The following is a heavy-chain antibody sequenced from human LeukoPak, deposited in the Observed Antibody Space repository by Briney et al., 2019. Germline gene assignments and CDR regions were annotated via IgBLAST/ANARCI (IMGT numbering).Heavy chain of an antibody. D-gene: IGHD1-7*01. V-gene: IGHV3-7*01. J-gene: IGHJ6*02. CDR2: IKQDGREN. CDR3: ARHMKLELPASSGYCYGVDV. CDR1: GFIFSNYW. Sequence: GGSLRLSCAASGFIFSNYWMTWVRQAPGKGLEWVANIKQDGRENYYVDSVKARFTISRDNAKNSMYLQMNSLRAEDTAVYYCARHMKLELPASSGYCYGVDVWGRGTTVTVSS.